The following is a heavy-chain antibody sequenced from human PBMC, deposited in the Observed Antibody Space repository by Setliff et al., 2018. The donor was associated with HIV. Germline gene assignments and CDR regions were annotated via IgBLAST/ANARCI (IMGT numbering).Heavy chain of an antibody. V-gene: IGHV3-23*01. CDR1: RFSFTSYA. Sequence: GGSLRLSCAASRFSFTSYAMNWARQAPGKGLEWVSFISTSGGTTYYADSVKGRFTISRDNSKNTLYLQMTSLRADDTAVYYCAKDWGSRLSYSFYYMDVWGKGTTVTVSS. D-gene: IGHD3-16*01. CDR3: AKDWGSRLSYSFYYMDV. CDR2: ISTSGGTT. J-gene: IGHJ6*03.